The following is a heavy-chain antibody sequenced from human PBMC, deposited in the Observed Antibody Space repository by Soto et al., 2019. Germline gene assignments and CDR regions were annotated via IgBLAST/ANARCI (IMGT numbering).Heavy chain of an antibody. CDR2: ISYDGSNK. V-gene: IGHV3-30*18. J-gene: IGHJ4*02. Sequence: QVQLVESGGGVVQPGRSLRLSCAASGFTFSSYGMHWVRQAPGKGLEWVAVISYDGSNKYYADSVKGRFTISRDNSKNTLYLQMHSVRADDTAVYYCTKLCDIAGIGYWGQGTLVTVSS. CDR1: GFTFSSYG. D-gene: IGHD6-13*01. CDR3: TKLCDIAGIGY.